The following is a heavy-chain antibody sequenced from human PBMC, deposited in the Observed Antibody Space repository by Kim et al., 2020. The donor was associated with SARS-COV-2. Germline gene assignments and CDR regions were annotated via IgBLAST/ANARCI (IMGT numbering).Heavy chain of an antibody. CDR3: ARVQWRYFDF. Sequence: GGSLRLSCSTSGFTFRSFAMGWVRQAPGRGLEWVSLIGSSGDRASYADSVKGRFTISRDNSKSTLYLHMSSLTGEDTAVYYCARVQWRYFDFWGQGTLVPVSS. CDR1: GFTFRSFA. J-gene: IGHJ4*02. CDR2: IGSSGDRA. D-gene: IGHD6-19*01. V-gene: IGHV3-23*01.